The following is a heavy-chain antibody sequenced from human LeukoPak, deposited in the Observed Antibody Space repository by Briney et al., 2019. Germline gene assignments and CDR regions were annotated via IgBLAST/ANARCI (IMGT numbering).Heavy chain of an antibody. Sequence: SETLSLTCTVSGGSISSYHWSWIRQPPGKGLEWIGNIYYSGSTNYNPSLKSRVTISVDTSKNQFSLKLSSVTAADTAVYYCARQCSGGSCYANFDYWGQGTLVTVSS. D-gene: IGHD2-15*01. CDR1: GGSISSYH. CDR2: IYYSGST. V-gene: IGHV4-59*01. J-gene: IGHJ4*02. CDR3: ARQCSGGSCYANFDY.